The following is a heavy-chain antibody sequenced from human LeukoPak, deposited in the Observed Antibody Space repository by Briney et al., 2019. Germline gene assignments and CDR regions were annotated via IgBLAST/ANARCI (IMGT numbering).Heavy chain of an antibody. CDR3: ARAPKFRLVGVPKGPFDS. CDR1: GFTFSDYY. Sequence: PGGSLRLSCAASGFTFSDYYMSWIRQAPGKGLEWVSYISSSGSTIYYADSVKGRFTISRDNAKNSLYLQMNSLRAEDTAVYYCARAPKFRLVGVPKGPFDSWGQGTLVTVSS. CDR2: ISSSGSTI. V-gene: IGHV3-11*01. D-gene: IGHD1-26*01. J-gene: IGHJ5*01.